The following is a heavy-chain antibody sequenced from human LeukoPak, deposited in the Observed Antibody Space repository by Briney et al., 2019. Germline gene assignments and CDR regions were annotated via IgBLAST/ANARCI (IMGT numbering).Heavy chain of an antibody. CDR2: IYYSGST. V-gene: IGHV4-59*08. D-gene: IGHD6-19*01. Sequence: TSATLSLTCTVAGGSISSSCWSWIRQHPGKGLEWIGYIYYSGSTNYHPSLKSRVTISVDTSKNQFSLKLSSVTAADTAVYYCARHSIAVAGTAHYFDYWGQGTLVTVSS. CDR1: GGSISSSC. CDR3: ARHSIAVAGTAHYFDY. J-gene: IGHJ4*02.